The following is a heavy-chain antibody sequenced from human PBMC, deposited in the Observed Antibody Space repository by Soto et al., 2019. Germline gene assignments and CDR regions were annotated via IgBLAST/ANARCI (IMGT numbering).Heavy chain of an antibody. CDR2: ITATNGNT. CDR1: GFTFKAYA. CDR3: AKDEGTSSTVFDY. J-gene: IGHJ4*02. Sequence: QLLESGGASVQPGGSLRLSCVASGFTFKAYAMGWVRQAPGRGLEWVASITATNGNTYYADSVRGRFTISRDNSSNSLFLQMNGLRPEDSALYYCAKDEGTSSTVFDYWGQLTRVTVPS. D-gene: IGHD4-4*01. V-gene: IGHV3-23*01.